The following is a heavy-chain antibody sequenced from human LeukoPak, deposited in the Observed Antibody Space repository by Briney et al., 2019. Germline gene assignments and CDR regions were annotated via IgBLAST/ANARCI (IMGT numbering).Heavy chain of an antibody. Sequence: GGSLRLSCVVSGFTLPYGMSWVRQAPGKGLEWVSYVSATGYTTSYADSVKGRFTISRDNSKNTLYLQMNSLRAEDTAVYYCATPPWAAARSSHFDYWGQGTLVTVSS. V-gene: IGHV3-23*01. CDR2: VSATGYTT. J-gene: IGHJ4*02. CDR1: GFTLPYG. CDR3: ATPPWAAARSSHFDY. D-gene: IGHD6-13*01.